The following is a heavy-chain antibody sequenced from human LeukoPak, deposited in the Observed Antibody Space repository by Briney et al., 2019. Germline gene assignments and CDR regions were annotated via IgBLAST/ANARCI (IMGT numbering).Heavy chain of an antibody. CDR2: ISYDGSNK. CDR3: ARDQRRCSSTSCYISRAGFDY. Sequence: GRSLRLSCAASGFTFSNYAMHWVRQAPGKGLEWVAVISYDGSNKYYADSVKGRFTISRDNSKNTLYLQMNSLRAEDTAVYYCARDQRRCSSTSCYISRAGFDYWGQGTLVTVSS. D-gene: IGHD2-2*02. J-gene: IGHJ4*02. V-gene: IGHV3-30-3*01. CDR1: GFTFSNYA.